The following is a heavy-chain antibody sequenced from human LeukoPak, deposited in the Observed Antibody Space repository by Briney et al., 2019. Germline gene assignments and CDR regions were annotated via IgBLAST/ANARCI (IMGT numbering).Heavy chain of an antibody. V-gene: IGHV3-66*02. Sequence: PGGSLRLSCAASGFTVSSNYMSWVRQAPGKGLEWVSVIYSGGSRYYADSVKGRFTISRENSKNTLYLQMNSLRAEDTAVYYCARDKTDFWSGYYIDYWGQGTLVTVSS. CDR3: ARDKTDFWSGYYIDY. J-gene: IGHJ4*02. CDR2: IYSGGSR. D-gene: IGHD3-3*01. CDR1: GFTVSSNY.